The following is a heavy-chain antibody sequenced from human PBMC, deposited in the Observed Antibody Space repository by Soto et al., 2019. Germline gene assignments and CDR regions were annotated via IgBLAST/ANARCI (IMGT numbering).Heavy chain of an antibody. Sequence: GGSLRLSCAASGFTFSSYGMHWVRQAPGKGLEWVAVIWYDGSNKYYADSVKGRFTISRDNSKNTLYLQMNSLRAEDTAVYYCARLYSSSPYYYYYYYMDVWGKGTTVTVSS. J-gene: IGHJ6*03. CDR2: IWYDGSNK. V-gene: IGHV3-33*01. D-gene: IGHD6-6*01. CDR1: GFTFSSYG. CDR3: ARLYSSSPYYYYYYYMDV.